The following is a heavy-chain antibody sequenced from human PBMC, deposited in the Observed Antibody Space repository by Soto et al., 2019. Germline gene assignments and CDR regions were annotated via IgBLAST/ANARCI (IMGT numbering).Heavy chain of an antibody. Sequence: GGSLRLSCAASGFTFSNAWMNWVRQAPGKGLEWVGRIKSKTDGGTTDYAAPVKGRFTISRDDSKNTLYLQMNSLKTEDTAVYYCTTGGYDFWSGYSMDVWGQGTTVTVSS. D-gene: IGHD3-3*01. CDR1: GFTFSNAW. CDR2: IKSKTDGGTT. J-gene: IGHJ6*02. CDR3: TTGGYDFWSGYSMDV. V-gene: IGHV3-15*07.